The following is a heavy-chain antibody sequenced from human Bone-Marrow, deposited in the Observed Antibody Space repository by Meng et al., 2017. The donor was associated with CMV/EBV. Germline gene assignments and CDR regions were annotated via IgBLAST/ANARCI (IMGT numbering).Heavy chain of an antibody. CDR1: GFTFDDYA. CDR2: ISWNSGSI. D-gene: IGHD6-13*01. Sequence: SLKISCAASGFTFDDYAMHWVRQAPGKGLEWVSGISWNSGSIGYADSVKGRFTISRDNAKNSLYLQMNNLRAEDTALYYCAKGSSSWYTGGGYFDYWGQGTLVTVSS. J-gene: IGHJ4*02. V-gene: IGHV3-9*01. CDR3: AKGSSSWYTGGGYFDY.